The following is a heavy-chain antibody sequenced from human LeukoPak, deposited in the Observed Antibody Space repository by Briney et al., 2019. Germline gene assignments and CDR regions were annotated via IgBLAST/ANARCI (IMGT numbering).Heavy chain of an antibody. J-gene: IGHJ4*02. D-gene: IGHD3-22*01. CDR1: GGTFSSYA. V-gene: IGHV1-69*05. CDR3: ARDLRMRGTHYYDSSGLYYFDY. Sequence: VASVKVSCKASGGTFSSYAISWVRQAPGQGLEWMGRIIPIFGAANYAQKFQGRVTITTDESTSTAYMELSSLRSEDTAVYYCARDLRMRGTHYYDSSGLYYFDYWGQGTLVTVSS. CDR2: IIPIFGAA.